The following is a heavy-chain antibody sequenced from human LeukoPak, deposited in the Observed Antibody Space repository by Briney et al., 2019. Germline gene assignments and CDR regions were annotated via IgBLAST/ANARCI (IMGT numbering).Heavy chain of an antibody. D-gene: IGHD6-13*01. CDR3: ASLGYSSSWTYYYYYGMDV. CDR2: ISSSSSYI. CDR1: GFTFSSYS. Sequence: EGSLRLSCAASGFTFSSYSMNWVRQAPGKGLEWVSSISSSSSYIYYADSVKGRFTISRDNAKNSLYLQMNSLRAEDTAVYYCASLGYSSSWTYYYYYGMDVWGQGTTVTVSS. V-gene: IGHV3-21*01. J-gene: IGHJ6*02.